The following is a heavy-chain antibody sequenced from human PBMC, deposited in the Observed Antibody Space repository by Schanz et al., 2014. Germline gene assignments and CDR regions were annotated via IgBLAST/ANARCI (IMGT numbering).Heavy chain of an antibody. J-gene: IGHJ4*02. V-gene: IGHV3-30*02. Sequence: QVQLVESGGGVVQPGRSLRLSCAASGFTFSNYAMHWVRQAPGKGLEWVAFIRYDGNNKYYADSVKGRFTISRDNSKNTLYLRMISLRAEDTAMFYCAREIPAGGHFDYWGQGTLVSVSS. D-gene: IGHD2-15*01. CDR3: AREIPAGGHFDY. CDR1: GFTFSNYA. CDR2: IRYDGNNK.